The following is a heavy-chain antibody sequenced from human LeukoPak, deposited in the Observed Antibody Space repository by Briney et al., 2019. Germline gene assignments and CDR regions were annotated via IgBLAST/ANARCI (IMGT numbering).Heavy chain of an antibody. J-gene: IGHJ4*02. Sequence: GGSLRLSCAASGFTFSSYGMHWVRQAPGKGLEWVAVIWYDGSNKYYADSVKGRFTISRDNSKNTPYLQMNSLRAEDTAVYYCARGGGYDYYWLAGWDYWGQGTLVTVSS. CDR2: IWYDGSNK. CDR1: GFTFSSYG. D-gene: IGHD5-12*01. V-gene: IGHV3-33*01. CDR3: ARGGGYDYYWLAGWDY.